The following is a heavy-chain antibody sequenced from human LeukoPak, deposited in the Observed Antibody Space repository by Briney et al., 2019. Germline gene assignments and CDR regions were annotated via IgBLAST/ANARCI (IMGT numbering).Heavy chain of an antibody. V-gene: IGHV1-2*02. Sequence: GASVKVSCKASGYTFTGYYMHWVRQAPGQGLEWMGWINPNSGGTNYPQKFQGRVTMTRDTSISTAYMELSRLRSDDTAVYYCARGYSSSSWFDPWGQGTLVTVSS. CDR2: INPNSGGT. CDR1: GYTFTGYY. CDR3: ARGYSSSSWFDP. J-gene: IGHJ5*02. D-gene: IGHD6-6*01.